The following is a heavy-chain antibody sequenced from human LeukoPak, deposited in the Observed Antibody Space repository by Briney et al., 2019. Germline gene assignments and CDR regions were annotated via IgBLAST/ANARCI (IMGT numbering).Heavy chain of an antibody. D-gene: IGHD1-26*01. V-gene: IGHV3-7*01. CDR1: GFTFSTYW. J-gene: IGHJ4*02. CDR3: ARDVGGSLDY. CDR2: IKEDESAK. Sequence: GGSLRLSCAASGFTFSTYWMAWVRQAPGKGLKWVANIKEDESAKHQADSVKGRFTISRDNAQNSVYLQMSSLRGEDTAVYYCARDVGGSLDYWGQGTLVTVSS.